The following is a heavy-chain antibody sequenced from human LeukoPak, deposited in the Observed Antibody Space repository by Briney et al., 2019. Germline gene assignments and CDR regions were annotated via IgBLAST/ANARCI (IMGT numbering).Heavy chain of an antibody. CDR3: ARAKYYDILTGYYSWYYGMDV. V-gene: IGHV4-34*01. J-gene: IGHJ6*02. Sequence: SETLSLTCAVYGGSFSGYYWSWIRQPPGKGLEWIGEINHSGSTNYNPSLKSRVTISVDTSKNQFSLKLSSVTAADTAVYYCARAKYYDILTGYYSWYYGMDVWGQETTVTVSS. D-gene: IGHD3-9*01. CDR1: GGSFSGYY. CDR2: INHSGST.